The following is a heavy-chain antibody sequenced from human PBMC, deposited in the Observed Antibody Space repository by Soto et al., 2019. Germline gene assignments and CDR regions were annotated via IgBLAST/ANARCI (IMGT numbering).Heavy chain of an antibody. CDR1: GFTFSSYG. CDR3: AKEGDIVLVPPAPPPDWFDP. Sequence: QVQLVESGGGVVQPGRSLRLSCAASGFTFSSYGMHWVRQAPGKGLEWVAVISYDGSNKYYADSVKGRFTISRDNSKNTLYLQMNSLRAEDTAVYYCAKEGDIVLVPPAPPPDWFDPWGQGTLVTVSS. D-gene: IGHD2-2*01. V-gene: IGHV3-30*18. J-gene: IGHJ5*02. CDR2: ISYDGSNK.